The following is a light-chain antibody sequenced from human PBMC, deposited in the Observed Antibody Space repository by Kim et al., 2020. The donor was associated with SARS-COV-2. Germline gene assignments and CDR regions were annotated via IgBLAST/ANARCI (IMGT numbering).Light chain of an antibody. V-gene: IGLV6-57*03. CDR3: QSYNRSNVV. Sequence: GKTVTTSCTRSSGSFDGNYVHWYQQRPGGVPTAVIYEDDQRPSGVSDRFSGSIDNSSNSASLTISGLKTEDEADYYCQSYNRSNVVFGGGTQLTVL. CDR2: EDD. CDR1: SGSFDGNY. J-gene: IGLJ2*01.